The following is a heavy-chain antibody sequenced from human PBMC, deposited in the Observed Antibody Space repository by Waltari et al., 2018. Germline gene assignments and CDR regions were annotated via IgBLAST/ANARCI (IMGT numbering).Heavy chain of an antibody. CDR3: ARSYSRHNYYYYYGMDV. V-gene: IGHV1-69*13. CDR2: IIPFLGKA. Sequence: QVQLVQSGAEVKKPGSSVKVSCKASGGTFSSYAISWVRQAPGQGLEWMGGIIPFLGKANCAQKFQGRVRFTADEATSTAYMELSSLRSEDTAVYYWARSYSRHNYYYYYGMDVWGQGTTVTVSS. J-gene: IGHJ6*02. D-gene: IGHD3-10*01. CDR1: GGTFSSYA.